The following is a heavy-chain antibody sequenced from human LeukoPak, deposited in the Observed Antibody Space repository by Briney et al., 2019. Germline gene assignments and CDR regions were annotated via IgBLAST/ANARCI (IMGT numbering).Heavy chain of an antibody. CDR3: ARGWGSFEN. V-gene: IGHV3-30*02. CDR1: GFTFSSYG. D-gene: IGHD7-27*01. CDR2: IRYDGSNK. Sequence: GGSLRLSCAASGFTFSSYGMHWVRQAPGKGLEWVAFIRYDGSNKYYADSVKGRFTISRDNSKNTVYLEMNSLRAEDAAIYYCARGWGSFENWGQGTQVAVSS. J-gene: IGHJ4*02.